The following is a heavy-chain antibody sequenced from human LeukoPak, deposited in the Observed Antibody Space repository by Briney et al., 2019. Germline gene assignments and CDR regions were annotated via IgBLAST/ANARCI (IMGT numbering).Heavy chain of an antibody. CDR3: ARGGSYNWNYDPHFDY. V-gene: IGHV7-4-1*02. J-gene: IGHJ4*02. CDR1: GYTFTSYA. D-gene: IGHD1-7*01. CDR2: INTNTGNP. Sequence: GASVKVSCKASGYTFTSYAMNWVRQAPGQGLEWMGWINTNTGNPTYAQGFTGRFVFSLDTTVSTAYLQISSLKAEDTAVYYCARGGSYNWNYDPHFDYWGQGTLVTVSS.